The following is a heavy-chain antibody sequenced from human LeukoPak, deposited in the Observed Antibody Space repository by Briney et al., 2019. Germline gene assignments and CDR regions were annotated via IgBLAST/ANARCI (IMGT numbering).Heavy chain of an antibody. J-gene: IGHJ4*02. CDR2: IGGRDNST. D-gene: IGHD3-10*01. CDR3: AKGNYYGSGSLDY. CDR1: GFTFSSYA. Sequence: GGALRLSCAASGFTFSSYAMSWVRQAPGKGLEWVSAIGGRDNSTYYADSVKGRFTISRDNSKNTLYVQMNSLRAEDTAVYYCAKGNYYGSGSLDYWGQGTLVTVSS. V-gene: IGHV3-23*01.